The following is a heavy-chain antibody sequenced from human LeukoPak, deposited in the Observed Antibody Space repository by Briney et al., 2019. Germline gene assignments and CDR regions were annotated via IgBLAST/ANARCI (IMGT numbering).Heavy chain of an antibody. CDR1: GFTFSSYG. CDR3: AKDLLFIVGATGGHFDY. J-gene: IGHJ4*02. CDR2: ISYDGSNK. V-gene: IGHV3-30*18. D-gene: IGHD1-26*01. Sequence: PGGSLRLSCAASGFTFSSYGMHWVRQAPGKGLEWVAVISYDGSNKYYADSVKGRFTISRDNSKNTLYLQMNSLRAEDTVVYYCAKDLLFIVGATGGHFDYWGQGTLVTVSS.